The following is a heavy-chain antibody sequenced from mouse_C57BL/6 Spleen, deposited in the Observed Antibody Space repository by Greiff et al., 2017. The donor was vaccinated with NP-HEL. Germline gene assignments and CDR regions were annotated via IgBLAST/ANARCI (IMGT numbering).Heavy chain of an antibody. J-gene: IGHJ2*01. Sequence: QVQLQQSGAELVRPGASVTLSCKASGYTFTDYEMHWVKQTPVHGLEWIGAIDPETGGTAYNQKFKGKAILTADKSSSSAYMELRSLTSADSAVYYCTRSLFDYWGQGTPLTVSS. CDR2: IDPETGGT. CDR3: TRSLFDY. V-gene: IGHV1-15*01. CDR1: GYTFTDYE.